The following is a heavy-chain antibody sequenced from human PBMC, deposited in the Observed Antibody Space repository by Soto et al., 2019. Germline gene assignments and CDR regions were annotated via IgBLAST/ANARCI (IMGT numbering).Heavy chain of an antibody. Sequence: QVQLVQSGAEVKKPGASVRVSCKASGYTFTSYYIHWVRQAPGQGLEWVSIINPVGGSTNYAQKLQGRVTVTRDTSTSTVHMELSSLRSEDTAVYYCARAWGRVVYAMDVWGQGTTVTVSS. V-gene: IGHV1-46*04. CDR1: GYTFTSYY. CDR3: ARAWGRVVYAMDV. CDR2: INPVGGST. J-gene: IGHJ6*02. D-gene: IGHD1-26*01.